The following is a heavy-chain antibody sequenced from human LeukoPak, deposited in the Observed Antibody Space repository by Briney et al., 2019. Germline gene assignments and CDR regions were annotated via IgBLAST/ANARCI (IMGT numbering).Heavy chain of an antibody. CDR1: GFTFSSYG. CDR2: IRYDGSNK. J-gene: IGHJ4*02. Sequence: GGSLRLSCAASGFTFSSYGMHWVRQAPGKGLEWVAFIRYDGSNKYYADSVKGRFTISRDNSKNTLYLQMNSLRAEDTAVYYCANSEREWELASPVDYWGQGTLVTVSS. CDR3: ANSEREWELASPVDY. D-gene: IGHD1-26*01. V-gene: IGHV3-30*02.